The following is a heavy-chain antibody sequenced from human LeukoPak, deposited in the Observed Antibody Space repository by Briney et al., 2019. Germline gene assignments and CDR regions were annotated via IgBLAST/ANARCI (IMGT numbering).Heavy chain of an antibody. CDR2: ISWNSGSI. CDR1: GFTFDDYA. Sequence: PGRSLRLSCAASGFTFDDYAMHWVRQAPGKGLEWVSGISWNSGSIGYADSVKGRFTISRDNAKNSLYLQMNSLRAEDVALYYCAKDTGGQVFRHFDYWGQGTLVTVSS. J-gene: IGHJ4*02. CDR3: AKDTGGQVFRHFDY. D-gene: IGHD3-3*01. V-gene: IGHV3-9*03.